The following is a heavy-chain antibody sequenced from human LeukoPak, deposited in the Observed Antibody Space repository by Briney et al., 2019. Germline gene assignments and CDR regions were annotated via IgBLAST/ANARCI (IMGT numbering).Heavy chain of an antibody. CDR3: ASQYSSGWYPFDY. D-gene: IGHD6-19*01. J-gene: IGHJ4*02. Sequence: PGRSLRLSCAASGFTFSSYGMHWVRQAPGKGLEWVSSISSSSSYIYYADSVKGRFTISRDNAKNSLYLQMNSLRAEDTAVYYCASQYSSGWYPFDYWGQGTLVTVSS. CDR2: ISSSSSYI. V-gene: IGHV3-21*01. CDR1: GFTFSSYG.